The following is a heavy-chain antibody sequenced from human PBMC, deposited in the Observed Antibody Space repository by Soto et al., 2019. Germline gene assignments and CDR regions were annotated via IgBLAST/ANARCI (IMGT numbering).Heavy chain of an antibody. CDR3: TRHDSSGWPDGY. J-gene: IGHJ4*02. CDR1: GFTFSGSA. Sequence: GGSLRLSCAASGFTFSGSAMHWVRQASGKGLEWVGRIRSKANSYATAYAASVKGRFTISRDDSKSTAYLQMNSLKTEDTAVYYCTRHDSSGWPDGYWGQGTLVTVSS. D-gene: IGHD6-19*01. CDR2: IRSKANSYAT. V-gene: IGHV3-73*01.